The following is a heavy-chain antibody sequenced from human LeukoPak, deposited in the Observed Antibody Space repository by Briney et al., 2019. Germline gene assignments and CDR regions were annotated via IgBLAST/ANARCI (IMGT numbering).Heavy chain of an antibody. CDR3: AKGGTVVARLIASE. V-gene: IGHV3-23*01. Sequence: GGSLRLSCAASGFTFTTYAMTWVRRAPGKGLEWVSPISGSFGSTYSADSVKGRFTISRDNSKNTLYLQMNSLRAEDTAVYYCAKGGTVVARLIASEWGQGTLVTVSS. D-gene: IGHD6-6*01. CDR2: ISGSFGST. CDR1: GFTFTTYA. J-gene: IGHJ4*02.